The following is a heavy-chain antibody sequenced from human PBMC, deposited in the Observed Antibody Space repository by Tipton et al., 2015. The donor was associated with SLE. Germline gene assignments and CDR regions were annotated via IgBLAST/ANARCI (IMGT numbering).Heavy chain of an antibody. CDR3: AREKRDSDFWSSSYYYYGMGV. Sequence: TLSLTCTVSGGSISSYSWSWIRQPPGKGLEWIGYVYYNGNSNYNPSLKSRVTISVDTSKNQFSLKLSSVTAADTAVYYCAREKRDSDFWSSSYYYYGMGVWGRGTTVTVSS. D-gene: IGHD3-3*01. CDR1: GGSISSYS. CDR2: VYYNGNS. V-gene: IGHV4-59*01. J-gene: IGHJ6*02.